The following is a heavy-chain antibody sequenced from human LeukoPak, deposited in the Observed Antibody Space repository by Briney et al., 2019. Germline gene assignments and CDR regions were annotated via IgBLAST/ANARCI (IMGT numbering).Heavy chain of an antibody. CDR1: GGSISSY. D-gene: IGHD6-6*01. V-gene: IGHV4-59*07. J-gene: IGHJ4*02. CDR2: MYYSGST. Sequence: SDTLSLTCTVSGGSISSYWSWIRQPPGKGLEWIAYMYYSGSTNSNPSLKSRVTMSVDTSKNQFSLKLSSVPAADTAVYYCAGGASIAARPFDYWGQGTLVTVSS. CDR3: AGGASIAARPFDY.